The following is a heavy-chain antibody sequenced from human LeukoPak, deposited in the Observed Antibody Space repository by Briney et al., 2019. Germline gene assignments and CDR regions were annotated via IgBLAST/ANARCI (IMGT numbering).Heavy chain of an antibody. D-gene: IGHD3-10*01. V-gene: IGHV4-39*01. CDR1: GGSISSSTHY. CDR3: VRQTYGSGSYYNLGC. Sequence: SETLSLTCTVSGGSISSSTHYWGWIRQPPGKGLEWIETIYYSGSTYYNPSLKSRATISVDTSKNQFSLKLGSVTAADTAVYYCVRQTYGSGSYYNLGCWGQGTLVTVSS. J-gene: IGHJ4*02. CDR2: IYYSGST.